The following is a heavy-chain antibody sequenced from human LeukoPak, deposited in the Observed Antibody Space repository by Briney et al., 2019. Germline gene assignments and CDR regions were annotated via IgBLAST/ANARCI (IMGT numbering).Heavy chain of an antibody. CDR1: GYTFTSYD. D-gene: IGHD3-22*01. V-gene: IGHV1-8*01. J-gene: IGHJ4*02. CDR2: MSPNSGNT. Sequence: ASVKVSCKASGYTFTSYDINWVRQATGQWLEWMGWMSPNSGNTGYAQKFQGRVTMTRNTSISTAYMELSSLRSEDTAVYYCARERWTYDSSGYYEYWGQGTLVTVSS. CDR3: ARERWTYDSSGYYEY.